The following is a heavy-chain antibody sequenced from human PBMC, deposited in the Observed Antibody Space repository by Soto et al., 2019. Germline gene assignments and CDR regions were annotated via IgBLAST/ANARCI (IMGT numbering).Heavy chain of an antibody. Sequence: GGSLRLSCAASGFTFSSYGMHWVRQAPGKGLEWVAVISYDGSNKYYADSVKGRFTISRDNSKNTLYLQMNSLRAEDTAVYYCAKDGIAVAGTGAFDIWGQGTMVTVSS. J-gene: IGHJ3*02. CDR3: AKDGIAVAGTGAFDI. V-gene: IGHV3-30*18. CDR2: ISYDGSNK. D-gene: IGHD6-19*01. CDR1: GFTFSSYG.